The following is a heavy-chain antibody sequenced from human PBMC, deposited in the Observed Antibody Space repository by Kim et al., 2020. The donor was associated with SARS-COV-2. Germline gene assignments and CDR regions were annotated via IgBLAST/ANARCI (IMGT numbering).Heavy chain of an antibody. V-gene: IGHV1-3*04. CDR2: INTGNGNT. Sequence: ASVKVSCKASGYTFSYYAIHWVRQAPGQRPESMGWINTGNGNTKYSQTFQGRVTITMETSASTAYMELRSLRSEDTAIFYCARGGYSTGYYFQFDYWGQG. CDR1: GYTFSYYA. D-gene: IGHD3-22*01. J-gene: IGHJ4*02. CDR3: ARGGYSTGYYFQFDY.